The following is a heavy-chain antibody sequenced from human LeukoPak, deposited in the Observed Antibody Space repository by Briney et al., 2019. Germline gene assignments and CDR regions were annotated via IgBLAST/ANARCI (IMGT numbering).Heavy chain of an antibody. V-gene: IGHV4-4*07. CDR2: LYSRGTT. CDR1: GGSITSYY. Sequence: SETLSLTCTVSGGSITSYYWTWIRQPAGKGLEWIGRLYSRGTTTYNPSLKSRVTISVDTSKNQFSLKLSSVTAADTAVYYCARDVILTGYNYWYFDLWGRGTLVTVSS. J-gene: IGHJ2*01. D-gene: IGHD3-9*01. CDR3: ARDVILTGYNYWYFDL.